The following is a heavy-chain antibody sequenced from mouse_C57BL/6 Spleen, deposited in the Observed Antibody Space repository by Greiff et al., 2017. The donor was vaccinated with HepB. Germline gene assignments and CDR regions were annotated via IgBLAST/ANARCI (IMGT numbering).Heavy chain of an antibody. J-gene: IGHJ2*01. V-gene: IGHV5-12*01. CDR1: GFTFSDYY. CDR3: ARRPRTGYFDY. Sequence: EVKLMESGGGLVQPGGSLKLSCAASGFTFSDYYMYWVRQTPEKRLEWVAYISNGGGSTYYPDTVKGRFTISRDNAKNTLYLQMSRLKSEDTAMYYCARRPRTGYFDYWGQGTTLTVSS. CDR2: ISNGGGST.